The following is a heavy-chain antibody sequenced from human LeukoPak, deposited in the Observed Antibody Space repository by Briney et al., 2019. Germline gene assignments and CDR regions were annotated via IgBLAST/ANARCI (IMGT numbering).Heavy chain of an antibody. CDR1: GGSISSSSYY. CDR3: ARRGGGYYYYYGMDV. Sequence: SETLSLTCTVSGGSISSSSYYWGWIRQPPGKGLEWIGKINHSGSTNYNPSLSLKSRVTISVDTSKDQFSLKLSSVTAADTAVYYCARRGGGYYYYYGMDVWGQGTTVTVSS. J-gene: IGHJ6*02. D-gene: IGHD4-23*01. CDR2: INHSGST. V-gene: IGHV4-39*07.